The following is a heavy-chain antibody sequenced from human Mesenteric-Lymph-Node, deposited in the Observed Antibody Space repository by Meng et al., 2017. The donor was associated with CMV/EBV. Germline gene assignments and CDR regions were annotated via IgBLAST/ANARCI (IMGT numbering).Heavy chain of an antibody. Sequence: GGSLKISCAASGFTFSSYWMHWVRQAPGKGLVWVSRIYSDGSSTNYADSVKGRFIISRDNAKNTLYLQMNSLRAEDTAVYYCARENDSSGRFFDYWGHGTLVTVSS. CDR3: ARENDSSGRFFDY. J-gene: IGHJ4*01. V-gene: IGHV3-74*01. D-gene: IGHD6-19*01. CDR1: GFTFSSYW. CDR2: IYSDGSST.